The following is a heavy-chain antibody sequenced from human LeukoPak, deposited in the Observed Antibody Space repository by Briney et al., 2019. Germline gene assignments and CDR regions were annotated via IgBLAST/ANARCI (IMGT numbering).Heavy chain of an antibody. V-gene: IGHV3-33*08. CDR2: IWYDGSNK. CDR1: GFTFSSYA. J-gene: IGHJ6*02. Sequence: PGGSLRLSCAASGFTFSSYAMHWVRQAPGKGLEWVAVIWYDGSNKYYADSVKGRFTISRDNSKNTLHLQMNSLRAEDTAVYYCARDRERYCSSTSCYHYYYYGMDVWGQGTTVTVSS. D-gene: IGHD2-2*01. CDR3: ARDRERYCSSTSCYHYYYYGMDV.